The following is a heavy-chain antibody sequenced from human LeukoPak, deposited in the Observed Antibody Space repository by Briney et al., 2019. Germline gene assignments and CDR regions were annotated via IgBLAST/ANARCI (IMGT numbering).Heavy chain of an antibody. V-gene: IGHV4-39*01. CDR3: ARHFDNGDYKKTFDI. CDR1: GGSISSTTYY. J-gene: IGHJ3*02. CDR2: IHYTGRA. D-gene: IGHD4-17*01. Sequence: PSETLSLTCSVFGGSISSTTYYWVWIRQPPGKGLECIASIHYTGRAYYNPSLKSRATISADTSKNHFSLKLSSATAADTAVYYCARHFDNGDYKKTFDIWGQGTMVTVSS.